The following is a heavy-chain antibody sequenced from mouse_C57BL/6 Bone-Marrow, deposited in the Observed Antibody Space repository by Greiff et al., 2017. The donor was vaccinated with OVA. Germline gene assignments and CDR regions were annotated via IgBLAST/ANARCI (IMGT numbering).Heavy chain of an antibody. V-gene: IGHV1-69*01. D-gene: IGHD1-1*01. J-gene: IGHJ2*01. Sequence: QVQLQQPGAELVMPGASVKLSCKASGYTFTSYWMHWVKQRPGQGLEWIGEIDTSDSYTNYNQKFKGKSTLTVDKSSSTAYMQISSLTSEDSAVYYCAREAYYYGSSYRFDYWGQGTTLTVSS. CDR3: AREAYYYGSSYRFDY. CDR1: GYTFTSYW. CDR2: IDTSDSYT.